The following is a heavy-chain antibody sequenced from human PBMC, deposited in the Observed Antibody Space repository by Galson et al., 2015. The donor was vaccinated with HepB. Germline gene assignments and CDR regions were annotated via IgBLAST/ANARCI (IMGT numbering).Heavy chain of an antibody. D-gene: IGHD6-19*01. J-gene: IGHJ5*02. Sequence: SLRLSCAAFGFTFSSYAMHWVRQAPGKGLEYVSGIRSKGGNKYYADSVNGRFTMTRDNSKNILYLQMSSLIPEDTAVYYCVKDERGSGWFGYKWSDPWGQGILVTVSS. CDR1: GFTFSSYA. V-gene: IGHV3-64D*09. CDR3: VKDERGSGWFGYKWSDP. CDR2: IRSKGGNK.